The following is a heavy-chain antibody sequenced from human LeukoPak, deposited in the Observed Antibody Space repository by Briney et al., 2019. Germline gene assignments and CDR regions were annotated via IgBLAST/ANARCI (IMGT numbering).Heavy chain of an antibody. CDR2: IIPILGIA. Sequence: GASVKVSCKASVGIFSHYAISWVRQARGQGLEWVGRIIPILGIANYAQKFQGRVTITADKSTSTAYMELSSLRSEDTAVYYCARERAYSSSLYGMDVWGQGTTVTVSS. CDR3: ARERAYSSSLYGMDV. CDR1: VGIFSHYA. V-gene: IGHV1-69*04. D-gene: IGHD6-13*01. J-gene: IGHJ6*02.